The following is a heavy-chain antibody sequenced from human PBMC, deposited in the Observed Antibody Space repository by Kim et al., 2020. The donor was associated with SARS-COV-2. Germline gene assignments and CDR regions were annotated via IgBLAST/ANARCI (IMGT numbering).Heavy chain of an antibody. CDR1: GFTVSSNY. CDR2: IYSGGST. CDR3: ARKQWLVRSHAFDI. D-gene: IGHD6-19*01. Sequence: GGSLRLSCAASGFTVSSNYMSWVRQAPGKGLEWVSVIYSGGSTYYADSVKGRFTISRHNSKNTLYLQMNSLRAEDTAVYYCARKQWLVRSHAFDIWGQGTMVTVSS. V-gene: IGHV3-53*04. J-gene: IGHJ3*02.